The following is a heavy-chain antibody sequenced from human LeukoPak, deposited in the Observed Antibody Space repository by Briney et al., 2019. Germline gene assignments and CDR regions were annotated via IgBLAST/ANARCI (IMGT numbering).Heavy chain of an antibody. CDR2: ISSSSTI. V-gene: IGHV3-48*04. Sequence: GGSLRLSCAASGFTFSSYSMNWVRQAPGKGLEWVSFISSSSTIHYADSVKGRFTISRDNAKNSLYLQMNSLRAEDTAVYYCARDRGGSYSAIDYWGQGTLVTVSS. D-gene: IGHD1-26*01. J-gene: IGHJ4*02. CDR1: GFTFSSYS. CDR3: ARDRGGSYSAIDY.